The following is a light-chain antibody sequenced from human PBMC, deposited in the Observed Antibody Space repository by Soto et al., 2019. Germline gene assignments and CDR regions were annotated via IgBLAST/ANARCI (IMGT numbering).Light chain of an antibody. J-gene: IGKJ5*01. CDR3: QHYAGGSRIT. CDR2: GAS. CDR1: QSVSSY. Sequence: EIVLTQSPATLSLSQGERATLSCRASQSVSSYLAWYQQKPGQAPRLLISGASSRATGIPDRFSGSGFGTDFTLTISRLEPEDFALYYCQHYAGGSRITFGQGTRLEIK. V-gene: IGKV3-20*01.